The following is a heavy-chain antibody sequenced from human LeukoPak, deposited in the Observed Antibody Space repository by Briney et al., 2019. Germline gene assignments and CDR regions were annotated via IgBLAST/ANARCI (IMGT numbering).Heavy chain of an antibody. J-gene: IGHJ5*02. Sequence: ASVKVSCKASGYTFTGYYMHWVRQAPGQGLEWMGWINPNSGGTNYAQKFQGRVTMTRDTSISTAYMELSRLRSDDTAVYYCARDDWRGSLWFDPWGKGTLVTVPS. CDR1: GYTFTGYY. CDR2: INPNSGGT. D-gene: IGHD1-26*01. V-gene: IGHV1-2*02. CDR3: ARDDWRGSLWFDP.